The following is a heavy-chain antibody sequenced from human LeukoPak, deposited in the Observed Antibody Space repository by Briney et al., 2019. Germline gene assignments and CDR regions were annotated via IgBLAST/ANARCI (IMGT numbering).Heavy chain of an antibody. CDR3: ARDGYSYGYDY. J-gene: IGHJ4*02. D-gene: IGHD5-18*01. Sequence: GGSLRLSCAASGFTFSSYGMHWVRQAPGKGLEWVSSISSSSSYIYYADSVKGRFTISRDNAKNSLYLQMNSLRAEDTAVYYCARDGYSYGYDYWGQGTLVTVSS. CDR2: ISSSSSYI. CDR1: GFTFSSYG. V-gene: IGHV3-21*01.